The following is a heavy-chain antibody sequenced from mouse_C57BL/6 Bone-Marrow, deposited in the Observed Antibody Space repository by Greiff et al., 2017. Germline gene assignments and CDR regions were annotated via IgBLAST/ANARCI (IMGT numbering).Heavy chain of an antibody. CDR3: ARSNWGCDY. Sequence: VQLQQSGAELVRPGTSVQMSCKASGYTFTNYWIGWAKQRPGHGLEWIGDIYPGGGYTNYNEKFKGKATLTADKSSSTSYMQFSSLTSEDSAIYYCARSNWGCDYWGQGTTLTVSS. D-gene: IGHD4-1*01. V-gene: IGHV1-63*01. CDR1: GYTFTNYW. J-gene: IGHJ2*01. CDR2: IYPGGGYT.